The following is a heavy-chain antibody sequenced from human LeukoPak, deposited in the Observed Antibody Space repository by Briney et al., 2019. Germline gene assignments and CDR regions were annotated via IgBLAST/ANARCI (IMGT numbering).Heavy chain of an antibody. CDR2: INHSGST. V-gene: IGHV4-34*01. D-gene: IGHD3-16*01. J-gene: IGHJ5*02. Sequence: PSETLSLTCAVYGGSFSGYYWSWIRQPPGKGLEWIGEINHSGSTNYNPSLKSRVTISVDTSKNRFSLKLSSVTAADTAVYYCARGSVSYWFDPWGQGTLVTVSS. CDR1: GGSFSGYY. CDR3: ARGSVSYWFDP.